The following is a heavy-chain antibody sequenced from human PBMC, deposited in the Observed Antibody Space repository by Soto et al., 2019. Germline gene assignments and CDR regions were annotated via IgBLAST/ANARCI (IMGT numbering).Heavy chain of an antibody. Sequence: QVQLVESGGGVVQPGRSLRLSCAASGFTFSNYGMHWVRQAPGKGLEWVAVISNDGSNKYYADSVKGRFTISRDNSKNTLYLQMNSLRAEDTAVYYCAKPLRSAYYTDYSGVDVWGQGTTVTVSS. CDR1: GFTFSNYG. J-gene: IGHJ6*02. V-gene: IGHV3-30*18. CDR3: AKPLRSAYYTDYSGVDV. CDR2: ISNDGSNK. D-gene: IGHD3-3*01.